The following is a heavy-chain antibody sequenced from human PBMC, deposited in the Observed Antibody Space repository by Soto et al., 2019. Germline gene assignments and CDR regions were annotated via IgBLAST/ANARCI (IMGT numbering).Heavy chain of an antibody. Sequence: GGSLRLSXAASGFTFSSYWMSWVRQAPGKGLEWVANIKQDGSEKYYVDSVKGRFTISRDNAKNSLYLQMNSLRAEDTAVYYCARGRLEDNFDYWGQGTLVTVSS. CDR3: ARGRLEDNFDY. V-gene: IGHV3-7*03. CDR1: GFTFSSYW. J-gene: IGHJ4*02. D-gene: IGHD3-22*01. CDR2: IKQDGSEK.